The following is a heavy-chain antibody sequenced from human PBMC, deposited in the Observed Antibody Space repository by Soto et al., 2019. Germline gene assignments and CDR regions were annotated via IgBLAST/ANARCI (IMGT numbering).Heavy chain of an antibody. CDR2: INPNNFNT. Sequence: GSVKVSCKASGYTFTSYDINLVRQATVQGLEQIVWINPNNFNTCYSQKFQGRFTMTWNSCISTSYIELISLRSEDTAVYYCSRGGSRYWYFDLWGRGTLVTVSS. V-gene: IGHV1-8*01. CDR1: GYTFTSYD. CDR3: SRGGSRYWYFDL. D-gene: IGHD1-26*01. J-gene: IGHJ2*01.